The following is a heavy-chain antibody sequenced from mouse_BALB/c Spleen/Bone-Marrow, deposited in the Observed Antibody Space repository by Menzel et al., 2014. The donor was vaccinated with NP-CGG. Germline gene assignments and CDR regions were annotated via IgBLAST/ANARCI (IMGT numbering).Heavy chain of an antibody. J-gene: IGHJ3*01. Sequence: VKLMESGGDLVKPGGSLKLFCAASGFTFSSYGMSWVRQTPDKSLEWVATISSGGSYTYYPDSVKGRLTISRDNAKNTLYLQMSSLKSEDTAKYYCARQEITTRNAWFAYWGQGTMATIS. D-gene: IGHD2-4*01. CDR2: ISSGGSYT. CDR1: GFTFSSYG. CDR3: ARQEITTRNAWFAY. V-gene: IGHV5-6*01.